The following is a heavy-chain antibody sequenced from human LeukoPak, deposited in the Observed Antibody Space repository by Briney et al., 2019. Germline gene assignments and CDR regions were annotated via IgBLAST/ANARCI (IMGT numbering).Heavy chain of an antibody. J-gene: IGHJ4*02. V-gene: IGHV3-48*04. CDR1: GFTFSSYG. CDR3: ARASYDILTGAFDY. D-gene: IGHD3-9*01. Sequence: GGSLRPSCAASGFTFSSYGMTWVRQAPGKGLEWVSIISGSGDTTYYADSVKGRFTISKDNAKNSLYLQMNSLRAEDTAVYYCARASYDILTGAFDYWGQGTLVTVSS. CDR2: ISGSGDTT.